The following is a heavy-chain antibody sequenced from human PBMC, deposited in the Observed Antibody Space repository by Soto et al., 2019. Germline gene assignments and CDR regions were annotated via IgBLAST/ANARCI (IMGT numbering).Heavy chain of an antibody. V-gene: IGHV1-69*01. Sequence: QVQLVQSGAEVQKPGSSVKVSCKASGGTFSSYAISWVRQAPGQGLEWMGGIIPIFGTANYAQKFQGRVTITADESTSTAYMELSSLRSEDTAVYYCARGLGGAEDYYYYGMDVWGQGTTVTVSS. D-gene: IGHD3-16*01. CDR3: ARGLGGAEDYYYYGMDV. CDR2: IIPIFGTA. J-gene: IGHJ6*02. CDR1: GGTFSSYA.